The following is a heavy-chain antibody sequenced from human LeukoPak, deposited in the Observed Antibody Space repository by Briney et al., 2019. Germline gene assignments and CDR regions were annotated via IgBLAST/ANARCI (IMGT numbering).Heavy chain of an antibody. CDR3: ARGVWFGESNDY. Sequence: KASETLSLTCAVYGGSFSGYYWSWIRQPPGKGLEWIGEINHSGSTNYNPSLKSRVTISVDTSKNQFSLKLGSATAADTAVYYCARGVWFGESNDYWGQGTLVTVSS. D-gene: IGHD3-10*01. J-gene: IGHJ4*02. CDR1: GGSFSGYY. V-gene: IGHV4-34*01. CDR2: INHSGST.